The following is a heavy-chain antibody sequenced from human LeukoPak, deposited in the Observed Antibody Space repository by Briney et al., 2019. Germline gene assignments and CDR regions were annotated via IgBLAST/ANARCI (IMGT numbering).Heavy chain of an antibody. Sequence: ASVKVSCKASGYTFTTYYIHWVRQAPGEGLEWMGIINPTSGSTSYAQKFQGRITMTRDISTTTDYMELSSLTYDDTAVYYCARDNSVGDVAWWFDPWGQGTLVTVSS. CDR3: ARDNSVGDVAWWFDP. CDR2: INPTSGST. J-gene: IGHJ5*02. CDR1: GYTFTTYY. D-gene: IGHD1-26*01. V-gene: IGHV1-46*01.